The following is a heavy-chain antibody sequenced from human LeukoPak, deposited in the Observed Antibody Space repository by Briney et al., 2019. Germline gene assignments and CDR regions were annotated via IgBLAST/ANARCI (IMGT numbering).Heavy chain of an antibody. CDR3: ARLPLSSGRPYYFDY. D-gene: IGHD6-19*01. V-gene: IGHV4-34*01. Sequence: SETLSLTCAVYGGSFSGYYWSWIRQPPGKGLEWIGEINHSGSTNYNPSLKSRVTISVDTSKNQFSLKLSSVTAADTAVYYCARLPLSSGRPYYFDYWGQGTLVTVSS. CDR2: INHSGST. CDR1: GGSFSGYY. J-gene: IGHJ4*02.